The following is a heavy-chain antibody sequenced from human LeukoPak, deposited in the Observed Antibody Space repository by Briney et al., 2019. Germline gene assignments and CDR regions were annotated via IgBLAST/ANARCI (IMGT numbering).Heavy chain of an antibody. J-gene: IGHJ4*02. Sequence: GGSLRLSCAVSGFTFSKYAMNWVRQAPGKGLEWVSAISGSGGRTYYADSVEGRFTISRDNSKNTMYLQMSSLRAEDTAVYYCAKESVTTTKYFDYWGQGTLVTVSS. CDR2: ISGSGGRT. V-gene: IGHV3-23*01. CDR3: AKESVTTTKYFDY. D-gene: IGHD4-17*01. CDR1: GFTFSKYA.